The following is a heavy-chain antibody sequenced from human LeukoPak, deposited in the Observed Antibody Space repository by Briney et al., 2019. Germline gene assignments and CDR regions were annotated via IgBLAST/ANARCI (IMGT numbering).Heavy chain of an antibody. Sequence: ASVKVSCKASGCTFTSYGISWVRQAPGQGLEWMGWISAYNGNTNYAQKLQGRVTMTTDTSTSTAYMELRSLRSDDTAVYYCARDLLSGYYDGKFDYWGQGTLVTVSS. CDR1: GCTFTSYG. J-gene: IGHJ4*02. D-gene: IGHD3-22*01. V-gene: IGHV1-18*01. CDR3: ARDLLSGYYDGKFDY. CDR2: ISAYNGNT.